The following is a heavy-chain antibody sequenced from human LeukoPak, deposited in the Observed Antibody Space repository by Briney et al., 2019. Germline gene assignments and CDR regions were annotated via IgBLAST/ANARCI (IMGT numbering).Heavy chain of an antibody. CDR1: GFIFSDYY. CDR3: ARVFSGTYLNYHHFDY. D-gene: IGHD1-26*01. Sequence: PGGSLRLSCAASGFIFSDYYMSWIRQAPGKGLEWVSYISSSGSTMYYTDSVKGRFTISRDNAKDSLYLQMNSLRAEDTAVYYCARVFSGTYLNYHHFDYWGQGTLVTVSS. CDR2: ISSSGSTM. J-gene: IGHJ4*02. V-gene: IGHV3-11*04.